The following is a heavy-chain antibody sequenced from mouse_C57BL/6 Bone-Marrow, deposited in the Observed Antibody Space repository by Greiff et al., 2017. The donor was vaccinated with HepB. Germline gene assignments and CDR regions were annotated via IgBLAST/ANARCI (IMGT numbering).Heavy chain of an antibody. CDR1: FYTFPCYF. J-gene: IGHJ2*01. Sequence: QVQLQQSGTELVKPVASVTLSCHASFYTFPCYFMHWLKQSPGQGLEWIGYINPSYGGTNYNEKFKSKATLTVDKSSSTAYMQLSSLASEDSAVYYCARREETSNYWGQGTTLTVSS. CDR2: INPSYGGT. V-gene: IGHV1-53*01. CDR3: ARREETSNY. D-gene: IGHD2-10*02.